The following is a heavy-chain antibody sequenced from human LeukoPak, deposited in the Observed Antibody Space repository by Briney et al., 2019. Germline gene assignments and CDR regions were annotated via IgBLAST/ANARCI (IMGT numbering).Heavy chain of an antibody. Sequence: SETLSLTCTVSGGSISSSSYYWGWIRQPPGTGLEWIGSIYTSGSTNYNPSLKSRVTISVDTSKNQFSLKLSSVTAADTAVYYCARDGIYRDAFDIWGQGTMVTVSS. D-gene: IGHD3-16*02. CDR1: GGSISSSSYY. CDR3: ARDGIYRDAFDI. V-gene: IGHV4-39*07. CDR2: IYTSGST. J-gene: IGHJ3*02.